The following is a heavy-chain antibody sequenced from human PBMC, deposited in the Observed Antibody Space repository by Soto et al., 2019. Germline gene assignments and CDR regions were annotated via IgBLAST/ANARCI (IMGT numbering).Heavy chain of an antibody. CDR3: ARGGGSTKVDY. CDR1: GGSITSSGYY. Sequence: VQLQESSPGLVKPSQTLSLTCTVSGGSITSSGYYWSWIRQHPGEGLEWIGFTSNSGSTSYNPSLKSRVTISVDTSSNQFSLNLKSVTAVDTAVYYCARGGGSTKVDYWGQGTLVTVSP. J-gene: IGHJ4*02. D-gene: IGHD2-2*01. V-gene: IGHV4-31*03. CDR2: TSNSGST.